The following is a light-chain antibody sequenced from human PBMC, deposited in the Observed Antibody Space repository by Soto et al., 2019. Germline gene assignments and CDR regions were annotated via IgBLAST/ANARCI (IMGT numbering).Light chain of an antibody. CDR1: SRDIEAYDY. CDR3: TSYTSSSTWV. J-gene: IGLJ3*02. CDR2: EVN. Sequence: QSALTQPRSVSGSPGQSVAISCTGTSRDIEAYDYVSWYQQHPGKAPKLIISEVNKRPSGVSYRFSGSKSGNTASLTISGLQGEDEADYYCTSYTSSSTWVFGGGTKLTVL. V-gene: IGLV2-11*01.